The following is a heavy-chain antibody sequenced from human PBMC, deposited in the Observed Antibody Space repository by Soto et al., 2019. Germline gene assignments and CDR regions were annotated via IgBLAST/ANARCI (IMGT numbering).Heavy chain of an antibody. J-gene: IGHJ4*02. CDR1: GGSMRNYY. D-gene: IGHD6-6*01. CDR2: VYHSGST. CDR3: TSSYSTSSSPDY. Sequence: TSETLSLTCSVSGGSMRNYYWNWIQQPPGRGLEWIGYVYHSGSTNYNPSLKSRVSMSVDVSRNHFSLTLHSVTAADTAVYFCTSSYSTSSSPDYWGQGTLVTVSS. V-gene: IGHV4-59*01.